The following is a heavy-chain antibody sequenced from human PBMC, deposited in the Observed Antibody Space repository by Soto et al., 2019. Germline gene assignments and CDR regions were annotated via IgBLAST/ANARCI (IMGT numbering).Heavy chain of an antibody. CDR2: IYYSGST. J-gene: IGHJ6*02. Sequence: SETLSLTCTVSGGSISSGGYYWSWIRQHPGKGLEWIGYIYYSGSTYYNPSLKSRVTISVDTSKNQFSLKLSSVTAADTAVYYCARESYDSLPGHRIYYYGMDVWGQGTTVTVSS. D-gene: IGHD3-9*01. V-gene: IGHV4-31*03. CDR1: GGSISSGGYY. CDR3: ARESYDSLPGHRIYYYGMDV.